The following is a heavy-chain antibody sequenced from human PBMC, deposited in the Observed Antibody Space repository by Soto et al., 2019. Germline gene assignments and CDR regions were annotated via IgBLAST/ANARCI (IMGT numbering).Heavy chain of an antibody. CDR3: AKVSPMGYFFDF. V-gene: IGHV3-30-3*01. CDR2: ISYDGSNK. CDR1: GFAFNTYS. Sequence: GGSLRLSCAASGFAFNTYSMHWVRQAPGRGLEWVAVISYDGSNKFYADSVKGRFTISRDNSKNTLYLEMNSLRGEDTAVYYCAKVSPMGYFFDFWGQGTLVTVSS. J-gene: IGHJ4*02.